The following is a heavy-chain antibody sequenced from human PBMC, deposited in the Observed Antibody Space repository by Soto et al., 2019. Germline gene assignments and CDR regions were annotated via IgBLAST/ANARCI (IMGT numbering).Heavy chain of an antibody. CDR3: AKVSPMGYFFDF. V-gene: IGHV3-30-3*01. CDR2: ISYDGSNK. CDR1: GFAFNTYS. Sequence: GGSLRLSCAASGFAFNTYSMHWVRQAPGRGLEWVAVISYDGSNKFYADSVKGRFTISRDNSKNTLYLEMNSLRGEDTAVYYCAKVSPMGYFFDFWGQGTLVTVSS. J-gene: IGHJ4*02.